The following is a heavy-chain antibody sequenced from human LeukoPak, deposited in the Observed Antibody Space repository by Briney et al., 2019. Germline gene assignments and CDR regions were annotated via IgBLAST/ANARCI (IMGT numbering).Heavy chain of an antibody. CDR1: GFTFSSYG. CDR3: ARDPNYGDYGLDY. Sequence: GRSLRLSCAASGFTFSSYGMHWVRQAPGKGLEWVADICYDGSNKHYAESVKGRFTISRDNSKNTLYLQMSSLRAEDTAVYYCARDPNYGDYGLDYWGQGALVTVSS. V-gene: IGHV3-33*01. CDR2: ICYDGSNK. D-gene: IGHD4-17*01. J-gene: IGHJ4*02.